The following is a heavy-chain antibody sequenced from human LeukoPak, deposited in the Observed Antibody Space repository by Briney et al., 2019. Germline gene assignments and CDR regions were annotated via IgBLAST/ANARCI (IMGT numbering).Heavy chain of an antibody. CDR2: INPSGGST. CDR3: ARYGHSPFFDY. V-gene: IGHV1-46*01. J-gene: IGHJ4*02. D-gene: IGHD4-17*01. CDR1: GYTFTNYH. Sequence: GASVKVSCKASGYTFTNYHMNWVRQAPGQGREWMGIINPSGGSTTNAQKFQGRVIMTRDRSTSTVYMELSSLRSEDTAVYFCARYGHSPFFDYWGQGTLVIVSS.